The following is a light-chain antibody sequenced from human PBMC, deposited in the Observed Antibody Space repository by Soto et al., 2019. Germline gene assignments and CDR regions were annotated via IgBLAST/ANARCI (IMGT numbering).Light chain of an antibody. CDR3: LLYFDGVGV. Sequence: QAVVTQEPSLTVSPGGTVTLTCASSTGTVTSDSHPNWFQQQPGQAPRALIYSAGIRHSWTPARFSGSLLGGKAALTLSGVQPEDEADYYCLLYFDGVGVFGGGTKLTVL. CDR2: SAG. V-gene: IGLV7-43*01. CDR1: TGTVTSDSH. J-gene: IGLJ3*02.